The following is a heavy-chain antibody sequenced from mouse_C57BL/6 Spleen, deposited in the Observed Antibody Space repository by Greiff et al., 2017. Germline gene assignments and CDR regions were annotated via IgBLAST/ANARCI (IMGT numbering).Heavy chain of an antibody. CDR2: IRSKSNNYAT. D-gene: IGHD1-1*01. J-gene: IGHJ2*01. Sequence: EVKLVESGGGLVQPKGSLKLSCAASGFSFNTYAMNWVRQAPGKGLEWVARIRSKSNNYATYYADSVKDRFTISRDDSESMLYLQMNNLKTEDTAMYYCVRGGTTVVATDFDYWGQGTTLTVSS. CDR1: GFSFNTYA. V-gene: IGHV10-1*01. CDR3: VRGGTTVVATDFDY.